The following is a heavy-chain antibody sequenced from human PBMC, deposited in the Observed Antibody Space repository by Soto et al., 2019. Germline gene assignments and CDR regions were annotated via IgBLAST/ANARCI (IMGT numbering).Heavy chain of an antibody. V-gene: IGHV4-31*03. CDR3: ARYRTRGSWSKFDY. D-gene: IGHD6-13*01. J-gene: IGHJ4*02. CDR1: GLTISSASYY. Sequence: LSLTCTVSGLTISSASYYWSWIRQHPGKGLEWVGNIYYNGSTYYSPSLKSRVTVWVDTSKNQFSLRLTSVTAADTAVYYCARYRTRGSWSKFDYWGQGTLVTVSS. CDR2: IYYNGST.